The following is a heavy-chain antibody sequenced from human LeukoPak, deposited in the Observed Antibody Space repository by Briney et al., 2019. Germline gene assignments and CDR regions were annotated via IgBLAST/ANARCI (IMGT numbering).Heavy chain of an antibody. J-gene: IGHJ2*01. CDR3: ARGGNHGDYWYFDL. CDR2: INSDGSST. CDR1: GFTFSSYW. V-gene: IGHV3-74*01. D-gene: IGHD4-17*01. Sequence: EGSLRLSCAASGFTFSSYWMHWVRQAPGKGLVWVSRINSDGSSTSYADSVKGRFTISRDNAENTLYLQMNSLRAEDTAVYYCARGGNHGDYWYFDLWGRGTLVTVSS.